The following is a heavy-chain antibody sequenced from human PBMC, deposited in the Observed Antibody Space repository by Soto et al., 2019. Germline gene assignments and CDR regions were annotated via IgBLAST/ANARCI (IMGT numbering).Heavy chain of an antibody. J-gene: IGHJ6*03. CDR2: IIPIFGTA. CDR3: ARVEFSSSRRYYYYYYMDV. CDR1: GGTFSRYA. D-gene: IGHD6-6*01. V-gene: IGHV1-69*13. Sequence: SVKVSCKASGGTFSRYASSWVRQAPGQGLEWMGGIIPIFGTANYAQKFQGRVTITADESTSTAYMELSSLRSEDTAVYYCARVEFSSSRRYYYYYYMDVWGKGTTVTVSS.